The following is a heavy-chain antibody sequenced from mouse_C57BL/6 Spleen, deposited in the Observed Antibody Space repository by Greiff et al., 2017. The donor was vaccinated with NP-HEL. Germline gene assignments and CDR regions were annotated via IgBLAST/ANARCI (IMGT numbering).Heavy chain of an antibody. CDR1: GYAFSSSW. CDR3: ARWYDPFDY. J-gene: IGHJ2*01. V-gene: IGHV1-82*01. CDR2: IYPGDGDT. Sequence: VQRVESGPELVKPGASVKISCKASGYAFSSSWMNWVKQRPGKGLEWIGRIYPGDGDTNYNGKFKGKATLTADKSSSTAYMQLSSLTSEDSAVYFCARWYDPFDYWGQGTTLTVSS. D-gene: IGHD2-3*01.